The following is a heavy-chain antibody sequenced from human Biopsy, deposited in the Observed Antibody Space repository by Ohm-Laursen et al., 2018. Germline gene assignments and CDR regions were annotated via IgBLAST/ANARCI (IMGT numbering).Heavy chain of an antibody. CDR3: AKDRYNYTPIGGFSMDV. Sequence: SLRLSCSAPGFTFSSYAMTWFRQAPGKGLEWVSTISGNSDIIYDTDSVKGRFTISRDNSRDTLYLQMSSLRAEDTAVYYCAKDRYNYTPIGGFSMDVWGQGTTVTVSS. D-gene: IGHD5-18*01. V-gene: IGHV3-23*01. CDR1: GFTFSSYA. J-gene: IGHJ6*02. CDR2: ISGNSDII.